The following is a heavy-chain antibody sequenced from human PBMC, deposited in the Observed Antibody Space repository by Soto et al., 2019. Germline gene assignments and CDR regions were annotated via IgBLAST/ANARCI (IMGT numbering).Heavy chain of an antibody. CDR2: IYYSGST. Sequence: NPSETLSLTCTVSGGSISSGDYYWSWIRQPPGKGLEWIGYIYYSGSTYYNPSLKSRVTISVDTSKNQFSLKLSSVTAADTAVYYCARDRIAAAGTGDWFDPWGQGTLVTVSS. CDR1: GGSISSGDYY. CDR3: ARDRIAAAGTGDWFDP. D-gene: IGHD6-13*01. J-gene: IGHJ5*02. V-gene: IGHV4-30-4*01.